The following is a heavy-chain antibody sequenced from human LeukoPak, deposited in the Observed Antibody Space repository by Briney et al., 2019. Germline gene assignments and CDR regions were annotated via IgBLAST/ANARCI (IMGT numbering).Heavy chain of an antibody. Sequence: ASVKVSCKASGYTFTSYAMHWVRQAPGQRREWMGWINAGNGNTKYSQKFQGRVTITRDTSASTAYMELSSLRSEDTAVYYCAGSGGYCSSTSCYSDAFDIWGQGTMVTVSS. V-gene: IGHV1-3*01. CDR2: INAGNGNT. J-gene: IGHJ3*02. D-gene: IGHD2-2*01. CDR1: GYTFTSYA. CDR3: AGSGGYCSSTSCYSDAFDI.